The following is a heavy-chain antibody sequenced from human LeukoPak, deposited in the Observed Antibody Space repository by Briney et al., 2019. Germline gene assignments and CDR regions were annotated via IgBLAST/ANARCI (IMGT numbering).Heavy chain of an antibody. CDR3: AKDPTIVGETYFDY. J-gene: IGHJ4*02. CDR1: GFTFSSSA. CDR2: ISGSGGTT. V-gene: IGHV3-23*01. D-gene: IGHD1-26*01. Sequence: GGSLRLSCAASGFTFSSSAMSWVRQAPGKGLEWVSGISGSGGTTYSADSVKGRFTISRDNSKNTLYLQMNSLRAEDTAVYYCAKDPTIVGETYFDYWGQGTLVTVSS.